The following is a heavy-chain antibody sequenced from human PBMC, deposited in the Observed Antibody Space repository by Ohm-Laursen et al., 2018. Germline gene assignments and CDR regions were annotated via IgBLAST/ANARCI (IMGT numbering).Heavy chain of an antibody. Sequence: SLRLSCAAPGFTFSNYAMSWVRQAPGKGLEWVSAISAIGGTTYYADSVKGRFTISRDNSKNTLYLQMNSLRVEDTAVYHCAKDQMASSWSHDAFDMWGQGTMVTVSS. CDR3: AKDQMASSWSHDAFDM. J-gene: IGHJ3*02. D-gene: IGHD6-13*01. V-gene: IGHV3-23*01. CDR2: ISAIGGTT. CDR1: GFTFSNYA.